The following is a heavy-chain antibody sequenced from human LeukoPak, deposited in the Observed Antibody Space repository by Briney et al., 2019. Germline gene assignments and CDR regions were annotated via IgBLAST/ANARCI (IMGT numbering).Heavy chain of an antibody. CDR2: IYASGST. CDR1: GGSISSGGYY. Sequence: PSQTLSLTCNVSGGSISSGGYYWSWIRQPAGKGLEWIGRIYASGSTEYNPSLKSRVTITLDTSKNQFSLKLSPVTAADTAVYYCATGGAYADFEYWGQGILVTVSS. V-gene: IGHV4-61*02. J-gene: IGHJ4*02. CDR3: ATGGAYADFEY. D-gene: IGHD2-2*01.